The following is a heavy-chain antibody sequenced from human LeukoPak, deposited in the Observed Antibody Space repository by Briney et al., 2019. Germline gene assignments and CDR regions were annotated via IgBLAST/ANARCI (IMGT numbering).Heavy chain of an antibody. J-gene: IGHJ4*02. V-gene: IGHV1-2*02. CDR1: GYTFTGYY. D-gene: IGHD6-19*01. CDR2: INPNSGGT. CDR3: ARVSQWLPPYYFEY. Sequence: ASVTVSCKPSGYTFTGYYLHWVRQAPGQGLEWMGSINPNSGGTNYTQKFQGRVTMTSDTSISTAYMELRRLRSDDTAVYYCARVSQWLPPYYFEYWGQGPLVTVSS.